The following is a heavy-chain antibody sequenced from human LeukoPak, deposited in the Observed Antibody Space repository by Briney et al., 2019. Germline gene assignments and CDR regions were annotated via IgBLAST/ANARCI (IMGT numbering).Heavy chain of an antibody. Sequence: GGSLRLSCVASGFMFNNYWMHWVRQAPGKGLVWVSRINRDGSSISYADSVKGRFTISRDNSKNTLYLQMNSLRAEDTAVYYCARSTSSEYDIYHFDYWGQGTLVTVSS. CDR3: ARSTSSEYDIYHFDY. CDR1: GFMFNNYW. J-gene: IGHJ4*02. D-gene: IGHD3-9*01. V-gene: IGHV3-74*01. CDR2: INRDGSSI.